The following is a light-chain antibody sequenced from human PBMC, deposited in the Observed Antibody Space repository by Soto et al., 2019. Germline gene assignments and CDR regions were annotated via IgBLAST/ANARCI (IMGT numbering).Light chain of an antibody. CDR2: GAS. CDR1: QSVRSN. Sequence: IVMMRSPATLSVHAGELATLSFRASQSVRSNLSRDQQRPGQAPRLLIYGASTRATGVPSRFSGGGSGTEFTLTITSLQSQDFAVYWCQQYNNCPLTFGPGTRLEIK. J-gene: IGKJ5*01. CDR3: QQYNNCPLT. V-gene: IGKV3D-15*02.